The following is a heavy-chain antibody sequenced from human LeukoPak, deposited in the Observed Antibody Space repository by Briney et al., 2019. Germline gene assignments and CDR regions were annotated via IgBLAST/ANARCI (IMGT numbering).Heavy chain of an antibody. CDR1: GFTFSSYA. D-gene: IGHD2-15*01. J-gene: IGHJ4*02. CDR2: ISGSGGST. Sequence: GGSLRLSCAASGFTFSSYAMSWVRQAPGKGLEWVSAISGSGGSTYYADSVKGRFTISRDNSKNTLYRQMNSLRAEDTAVYYCAKDLRDIVVVVAATPDSWGQGTLVTVSS. CDR3: AKDLRDIVVVVAATPDS. V-gene: IGHV3-23*01.